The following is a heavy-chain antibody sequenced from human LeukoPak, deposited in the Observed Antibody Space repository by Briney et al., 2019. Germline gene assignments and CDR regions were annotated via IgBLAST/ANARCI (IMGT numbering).Heavy chain of an antibody. CDR3: TRSYYDSSGYYKY. D-gene: IGHD3-22*01. CDR1: GFTFGDYA. V-gene: IGHV3-49*03. CDR2: IRSKAYGGTT. Sequence: GRSLRLSCTATGFTFGDYAMSWFRQAPGKGLDWVGFIRSKAYGGTTEYAASVKGRFIISRDDSKSIAHLQMNSLKTEDTAVYYCTRSYYDSSGYYKYWGQGTLVTVSS. J-gene: IGHJ4*02.